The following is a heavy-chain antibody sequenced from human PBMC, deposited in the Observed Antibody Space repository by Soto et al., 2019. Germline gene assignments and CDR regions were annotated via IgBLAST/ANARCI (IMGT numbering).Heavy chain of an antibody. J-gene: IGHJ6*02. CDR2: INSDGSRI. Sequence: EVQLVESGGGSVQPGGSLRLSVAASGLPFSDYWMHWVGQAPGKGLVWLSRINSDGSRISQADSVKGRFTISRDNSKSTVYLQINSLRVEDSAVYYCARGIKNKYGMDVWGQGTTLIVSS. V-gene: IGHV3-74*01. D-gene: IGHD2-15*01. CDR3: ARGIKNKYGMDV. CDR1: GLPFSDYW.